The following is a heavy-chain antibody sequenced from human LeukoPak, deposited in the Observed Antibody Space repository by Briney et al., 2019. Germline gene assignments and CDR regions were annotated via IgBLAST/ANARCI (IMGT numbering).Heavy chain of an antibody. D-gene: IGHD6-6*01. J-gene: IGHJ4*02. CDR2: IYYSGST. CDR1: GGSISSSSYY. Sequence: KPSETLSLTCTVSGGSISSSSYYWGWIRQPPGKGLEWIGSIYYSGSTYYNPSLKSRVTISVDTSKNQFSLKLSSVTAADTAVYYCARELGSSIRGLYYFDYWGQGTLVTVSS. V-gene: IGHV4-39*07. CDR3: ARELGSSIRGLYYFDY.